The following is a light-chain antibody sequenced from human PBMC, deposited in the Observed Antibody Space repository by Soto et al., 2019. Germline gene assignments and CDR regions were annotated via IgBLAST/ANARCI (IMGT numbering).Light chain of an antibody. CDR1: QGIRNA. V-gene: IGKV1-17*01. CDR2: AAS. Sequence: DIQRTQSQSSLSASVRDRVTITCRASQGIRNALGWYQQNPGKAPKRLIYAASSLQSGVPSRFSVSGSGSAFTLPISSLQPEDFATYYCLQHNSYPPYTFGQATKLEIK. J-gene: IGKJ2*01. CDR3: LQHNSYPPYT.